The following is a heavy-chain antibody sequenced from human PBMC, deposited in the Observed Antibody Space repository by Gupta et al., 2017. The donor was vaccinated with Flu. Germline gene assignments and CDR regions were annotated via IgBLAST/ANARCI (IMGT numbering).Heavy chain of an antibody. CDR3: ARGRYSSTWYNGMDV. CDR1: GGSINTGGYY. D-gene: IGHD6-13*01. V-gene: IGHV4-61*02. CDR2: LYISGSI. J-gene: IGHJ6*02. Sequence: QVQLQQSGPGLVKPSQTLSLTCSLSGGSINTGGYYWSWIRQSAGKGLEWIGRLYISGSIDYNPSLKSRVTISIDTSRNQFSLRLNSVTAADTARYYCARGRYSSTWYNGMDVWGQGTMVTVSS.